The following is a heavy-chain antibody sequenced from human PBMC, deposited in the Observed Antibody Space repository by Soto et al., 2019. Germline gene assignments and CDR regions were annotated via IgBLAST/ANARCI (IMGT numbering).Heavy chain of an antibody. J-gene: IGHJ5*02. CDR3: AKGAGLYDVWRGYYDWFDP. D-gene: IGHD3-3*01. Sequence: SRRLSCAASGLTFSSYGMHWVRQAPGKGLEWVAVISYDGSNKYYADSVKGRFTISRDNSKNTLYLQMNSLRAEDTAGYYCAKGAGLYDVWRGYYDWFDPWGQGTLVTVSS. V-gene: IGHV3-30*18. CDR1: GLTFSSYG. CDR2: ISYDGSNK.